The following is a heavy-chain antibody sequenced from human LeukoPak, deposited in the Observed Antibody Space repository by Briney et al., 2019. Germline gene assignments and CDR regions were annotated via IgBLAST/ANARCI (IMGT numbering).Heavy chain of an antibody. Sequence: GGSLRLSCAASGFTFSSYAMHWVRQAPGKGLEYVSAISSNGGSTYYANSVKGRFTISRDNSKNTLYLQMGSLRAEDMAVYYCARELRIGPFYYYYYMDVWGKGTTVTVSS. CDR2: ISSNGGST. D-gene: IGHD2-21*02. J-gene: IGHJ6*03. CDR3: ARELRIGPFYYYYYMDV. V-gene: IGHV3-64*01. CDR1: GFTFSSYA.